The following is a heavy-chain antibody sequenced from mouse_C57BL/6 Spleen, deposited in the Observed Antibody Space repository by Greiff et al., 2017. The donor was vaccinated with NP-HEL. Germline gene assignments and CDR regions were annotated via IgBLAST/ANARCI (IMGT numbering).Heavy chain of an antibody. Sequence: EVKLMESGPGLVKPSQSLSLTCSVTGYSITSGYYWNWIRQFPGNKLEWMGYISYDGSNNYNPSLKNRISITRDTSKNQFFLKLNSVTTEDTATYYCARDTTVVTFAYWGQGTLVTVSA. CDR1: GYSITSGYY. V-gene: IGHV3-6*01. CDR3: ARDTTVVTFAY. J-gene: IGHJ3*01. D-gene: IGHD1-1*01. CDR2: ISYDGSN.